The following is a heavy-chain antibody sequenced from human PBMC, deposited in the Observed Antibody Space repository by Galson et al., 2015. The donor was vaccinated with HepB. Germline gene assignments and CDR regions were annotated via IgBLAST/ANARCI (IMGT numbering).Heavy chain of an antibody. Sequence: SLRLSCAASGFPFNNYGMHWVRQAPGKGLEWVAVIWYDGSNKYYADSMKGRFTISRDKSKNTLYLQMNSLREEDTAVYFCARDRDSNYVIDYWGQGTLVTVSS. CDR1: GFPFNNYG. V-gene: IGHV3-33*01. D-gene: IGHD4-11*01. CDR3: ARDRDSNYVIDY. CDR2: IWYDGSNK. J-gene: IGHJ4*02.